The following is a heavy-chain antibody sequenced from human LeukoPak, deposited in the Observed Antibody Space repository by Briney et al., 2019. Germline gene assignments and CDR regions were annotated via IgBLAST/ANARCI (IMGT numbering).Heavy chain of an antibody. CDR1: GGSISSYY. J-gene: IGHJ4*02. CDR2: IYYSGST. V-gene: IGHV4-59*08. D-gene: IGHD3-16*01. CDR3: ASTFDGEFDS. Sequence: SETLSLTCTVSGGSISSYYWSWIRQPPGKGLEWIGYIYYSGSTNYNPSLKSRVTISVDTSKNQFSLKLNSVTAADTAVYYCASTFDGEFDSWGQGTLVTVSS.